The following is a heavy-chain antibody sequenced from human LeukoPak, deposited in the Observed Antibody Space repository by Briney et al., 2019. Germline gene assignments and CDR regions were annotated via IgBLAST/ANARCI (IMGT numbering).Heavy chain of an antibody. J-gene: IGHJ4*02. CDR3: ARAFNCDILTGYLYFDY. V-gene: IGHV4-31*03. CDR2: IYYSGST. D-gene: IGHD3-9*01. CDR1: GGSISSGGYY. Sequence: SETLSLTCTVSGGSISSGGYYWSWIRQHPGKGLEWIGYIYYSGSTYYNPSLKSRVTISVDTSKNQFSLKLSSVTAADTSMNYCARAFNCDILTGYLYFDYWGQGTLVTVSS.